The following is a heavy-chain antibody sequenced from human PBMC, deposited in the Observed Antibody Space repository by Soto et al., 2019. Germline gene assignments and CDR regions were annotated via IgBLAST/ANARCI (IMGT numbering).Heavy chain of an antibody. CDR2: IYYSGST. V-gene: IGHV4-39*01. Sequence: SETLSLTCTVSGGSISSSSYYWGWIRQPPGKGLEWIGSIYYSGSTYYNPSLKSRVTISVDTSKNQFSLKLSSVTTADTAVYYCARYPYYDFWSGYYTGVGMDVWGQGTTVTVSS. D-gene: IGHD3-3*01. CDR1: GGSISSSSYY. J-gene: IGHJ6*02. CDR3: ARYPYYDFWSGYYTGVGMDV.